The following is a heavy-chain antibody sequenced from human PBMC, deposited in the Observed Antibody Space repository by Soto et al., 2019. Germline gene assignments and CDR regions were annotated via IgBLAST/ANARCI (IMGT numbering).Heavy chain of an antibody. CDR3: ASFVPSSTSSLDY. Sequence: SAKVSYKASCYTFTSYGISWVRQAPGQGLEWMGWISAYNGNTNYAQKLQGRVTMTTDTSTSTAYMELRSLRSDDTAVYYCASFVPSSTSSLDYWGQGTLVTVSS. D-gene: IGHD2-2*01. J-gene: IGHJ4*02. CDR2: ISAYNGNT. V-gene: IGHV1-18*04. CDR1: CYTFTSYG.